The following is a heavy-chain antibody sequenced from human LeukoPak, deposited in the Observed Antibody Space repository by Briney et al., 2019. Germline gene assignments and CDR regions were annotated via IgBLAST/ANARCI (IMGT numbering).Heavy chain of an antibody. J-gene: IGHJ6*02. Sequence: ASVKVSCKASGYTFIDYYMHWVRQAPGQGLEWMGWINPNSGDTNYAQKFQGRVTMTRDTSINTAYMELSRLKSDDTAVYYCARVVRYYGMDVWGQGTTVTVSS. CDR2: INPNSGDT. CDR3: ARVVRYYGMDV. D-gene: IGHD3-16*02. V-gene: IGHV1-2*02. CDR1: GYTFIDYY.